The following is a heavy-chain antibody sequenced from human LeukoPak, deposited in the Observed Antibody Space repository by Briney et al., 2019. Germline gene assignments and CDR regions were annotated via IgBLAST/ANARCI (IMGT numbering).Heavy chain of an antibody. CDR1: GFTFSSSG. Sequence: GGSLRLSCAASGFTFSSSGMSWVRQAPRKGLEWVSTISGSGGITYYADSVKGRFTISRDSSKNTLYLQMNRLRAEDAAVYYCAKAPVTTCSGAYCYPFDYWGQGTLVTVSS. J-gene: IGHJ4*02. V-gene: IGHV3-23*01. D-gene: IGHD2-21*01. CDR2: ISGSGGIT. CDR3: AKAPVTTCSGAYCYPFDY.